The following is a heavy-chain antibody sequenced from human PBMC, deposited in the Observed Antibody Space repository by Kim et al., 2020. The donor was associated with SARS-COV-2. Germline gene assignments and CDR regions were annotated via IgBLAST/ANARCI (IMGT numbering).Heavy chain of an antibody. V-gene: IGHV3-7*01. CDR3: ARKYGSSQRYYYYYAMDV. D-gene: IGHD2-2*01. CDR1: GFTFSSYW. J-gene: IGHJ6*02. Sequence: GGSLRLSCAASGFTFSSYWMSWVRQAPGKGLEWVANIKQDGNDKNYVDSVKGRFIISRDNAKNSLYLQMNSLRAEDTAVYYCARKYGSSQRYYYYYAMDVWGQGTTVTVSS. CDR2: IKQDGNDK.